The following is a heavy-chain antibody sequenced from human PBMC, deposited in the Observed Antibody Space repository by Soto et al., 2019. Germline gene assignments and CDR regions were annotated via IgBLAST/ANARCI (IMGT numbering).Heavy chain of an antibody. Sequence: SETLSLTCTVSGGSITDYSWVWIRQPAGKGLEWIGRIFSSGGTNYNPSLKGRITMSLDTSKNQFSLKLNSATATDTAVYFCARGQGVVVTADNWFDPWGQGILVTVSS. V-gene: IGHV4-4*07. CDR1: GGSITDYS. CDR3: ARGQGVVVTADNWFDP. J-gene: IGHJ5*02. D-gene: IGHD2-21*02. CDR2: IFSSGGT.